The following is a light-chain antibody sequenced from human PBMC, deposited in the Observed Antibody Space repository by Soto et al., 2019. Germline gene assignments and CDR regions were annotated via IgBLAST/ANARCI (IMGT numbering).Light chain of an antibody. CDR2: EVS. V-gene: IGLV2-14*03. Sequence: QSVLTQPASVSGSPGQSIIISCTGTSSDVGGYNYVSWYQQHPGKAPKLMIYEVSNRPSGVSHRFSGSKSGNTASLTISGLQAEDEADYYCSSYASSSTSFGTGTKVAV. J-gene: IGLJ1*01. CDR1: SSDVGGYNY. CDR3: SSYASSSTS.